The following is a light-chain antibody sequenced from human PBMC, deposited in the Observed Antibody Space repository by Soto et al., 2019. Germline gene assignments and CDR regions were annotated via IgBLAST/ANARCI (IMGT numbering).Light chain of an antibody. CDR2: DAS. CDR1: RDISNY. V-gene: IGKV1-33*01. Sequence: DLQMTQSPSSLSASVRDRVTITCQASRDISNYLNWYQHKPGKVPKLLIYDASKLETGVPSRFGGSGSGTDFTFTISSLQPEGVATYYCQQNDNLPPLTFGGGTKVEIK. J-gene: IGKJ4*01. CDR3: QQNDNLPPLT.